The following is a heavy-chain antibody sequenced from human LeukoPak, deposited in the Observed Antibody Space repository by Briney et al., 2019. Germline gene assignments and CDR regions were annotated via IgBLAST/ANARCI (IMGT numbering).Heavy chain of an antibody. Sequence: NPGGSLRLSCAASGFTFSSYSMNWVRQAPGKGLEWVSSISSSSRYIYYADSLKGRFTISRDNAKNSLYLQMNSLRAEDTAVYYCARRAGAYSHPYDYWGQGTLVTVSS. J-gene: IGHJ4*02. V-gene: IGHV3-21*01. CDR1: GFTFSSYS. CDR3: ARRAGAYSHPYDY. D-gene: IGHD4-17*01. CDR2: ISSSSRYI.